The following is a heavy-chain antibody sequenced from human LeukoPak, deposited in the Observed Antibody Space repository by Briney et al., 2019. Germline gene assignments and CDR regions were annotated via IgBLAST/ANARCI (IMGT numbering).Heavy chain of an antibody. J-gene: IGHJ3*01. CDR1: GYTFTGYY. D-gene: IGHD1-26*01. V-gene: IGHV1-2*02. Sequence: GASVKVSCKASGYTFTGYYMHWVRQAPGQGLEWMGLINPNSGGTNYAQKFQGRVTMTRDTSISTAYMELSWLRSDDTAVYYCATPWELLGNDAFDVWGQGTMVTVSS. CDR2: INPNSGGT. CDR3: ATPWELLGNDAFDV.